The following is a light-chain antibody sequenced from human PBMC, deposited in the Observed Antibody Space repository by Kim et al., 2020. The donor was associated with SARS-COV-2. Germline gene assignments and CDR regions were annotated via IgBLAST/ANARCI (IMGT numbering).Light chain of an antibody. CDR1: QSLGDTDGNTY. J-gene: IGKJ2*03. Sequence: QSASFYCRSSQSLGDTDGNTYLNWFQQRPGHSPRRLIYKVSTRDSGVPDRFSGGGSGTVFTLKISRVEAADVGVYYCMQGTQWSYSFGQGTKLEI. V-gene: IGKV2-30*01. CDR3: MQGTQWSYS. CDR2: KVS.